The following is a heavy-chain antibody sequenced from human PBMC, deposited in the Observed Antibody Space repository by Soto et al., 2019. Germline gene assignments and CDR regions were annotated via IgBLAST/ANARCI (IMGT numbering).Heavy chain of an antibody. CDR3: TTDRPFTGGGVIAT. Sequence: EVQLVESGAGLIKPGGSLRLSCAASGVTFRDLWMTWVRQAPGKGLEWVGRIKSRVNGETTDYSAPVKGRFSISRDDSKNTVYLEMTSLKTDDTAVYYCTTDRPFTGGGVIATWGQGTMVTVSS. CDR1: GVTFRDLW. D-gene: IGHD3-16*02. CDR2: IKSRVNGETT. J-gene: IGHJ3*01. V-gene: IGHV3-15*01.